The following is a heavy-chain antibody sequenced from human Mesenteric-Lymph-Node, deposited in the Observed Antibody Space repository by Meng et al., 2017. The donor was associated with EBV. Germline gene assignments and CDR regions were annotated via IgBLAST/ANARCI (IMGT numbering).Heavy chain of an antibody. CDR1: GGSFSGYY. CDR3: ARYSASSGYYND. J-gene: IGHJ4*02. D-gene: IGHD3-22*01. CDR2: INHSGST. Sequence: QAHPHHWGAGLLKPSETLSLTCAVYGGSFSGYYWSWIRQPPGKGLEWIGEINHSGSTNYNPSLKSRVTISVDTSKNQFSLKLSSVTAADTAVYYCARYSASSGYYNDWGQGTLVTSPQ. V-gene: IGHV4-34*01.